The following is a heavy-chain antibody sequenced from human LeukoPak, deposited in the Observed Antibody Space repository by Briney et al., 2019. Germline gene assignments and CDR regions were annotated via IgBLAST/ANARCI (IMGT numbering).Heavy chain of an antibody. Sequence: PGGSLRLSCAASGFTFSSYWMHWVRQAPGKGLVWVSRINTDGSSTSYADSVKGRFTISRDNAKNTLYLQMNSLRAEDTAVYYCAREPYGSGSFLWGQGTLVTVSS. CDR3: AREPYGSGSFL. CDR2: INTDGSST. V-gene: IGHV3-74*01. CDR1: GFTFSSYW. D-gene: IGHD3-10*01. J-gene: IGHJ4*02.